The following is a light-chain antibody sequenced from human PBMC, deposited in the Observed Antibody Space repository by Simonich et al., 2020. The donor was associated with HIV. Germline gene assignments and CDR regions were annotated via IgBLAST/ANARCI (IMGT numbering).Light chain of an antibody. J-gene: IGLJ2*01. CDR2: DVN. V-gene: IGLV2-14*03. Sequence: QSALTQPASVSGSPGQSITISCTGTSSAVGGYNYVSWYQQHPGKAPKLMIYDVNKRPSGGSNRFSGSKAGNTASLTISGLQAEDESDYYCSSYTSGITYVVFGGGTKLTVL. CDR1: SSAVGGYNY. CDR3: SSYTSGITYVV.